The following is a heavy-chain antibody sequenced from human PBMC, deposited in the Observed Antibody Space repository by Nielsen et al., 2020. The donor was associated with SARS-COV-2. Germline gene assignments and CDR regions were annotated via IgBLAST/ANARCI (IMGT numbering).Heavy chain of an antibody. V-gene: IGHV4-59*01. J-gene: IGHJ6*02. D-gene: IGHD3-9*01. Sequence: GSLRLSCTVSGGSISSYYWSWIRQPPGKGLEWIGYIYYSGSTNYNPSLKSRVTISVDTSKNQFSLKLSSVTAADTAVYYCARDGGNGYDILTGYFYYGMDVWGQGTTVTVSS. CDR3: ARDGGNGYDILTGYFYYGMDV. CDR1: GGSISSYY. CDR2: IYYSGST.